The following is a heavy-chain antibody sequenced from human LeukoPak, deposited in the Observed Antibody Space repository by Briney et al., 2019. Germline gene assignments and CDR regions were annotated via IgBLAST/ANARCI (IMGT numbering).Heavy chain of an antibody. Sequence: GASVKVSCKTSGYRFITYDINWVRQAPGQGLEWMGWINPNSGNAGSAQKFQGRVTITRNISISTAYMELNSLTSEDTAVYYCARVDFMSTMGDWYKYYGMDVWGQGTTVTVS. CDR1: GYRFITYD. D-gene: IGHD5/OR15-5a*01. CDR3: ARVDFMSTMGDWYKYYGMDV. V-gene: IGHV1-8*03. CDR2: INPNSGNA. J-gene: IGHJ6*02.